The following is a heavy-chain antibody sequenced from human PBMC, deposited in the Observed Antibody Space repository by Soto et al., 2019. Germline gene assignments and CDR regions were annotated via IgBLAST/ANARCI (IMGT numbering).Heavy chain of an antibody. J-gene: IGHJ6*02. Sequence: GGSLRLSCAASGFTFSSYSMNWVRQAPGKGLEWVSYVSSSSSTIYYADSVKGRFTISRDNAKNSLYLQMNSLRDEDTAVYYCARDPVAAAAPYYYYGMDVWGRGTTVTVSS. D-gene: IGHD6-13*01. CDR1: GFTFSSYS. CDR3: ARDPVAAAAPYYYYGMDV. V-gene: IGHV3-48*02. CDR2: VSSSSSTI.